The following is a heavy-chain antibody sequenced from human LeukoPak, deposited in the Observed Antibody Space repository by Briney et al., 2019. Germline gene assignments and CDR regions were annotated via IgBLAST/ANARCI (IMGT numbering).Heavy chain of an antibody. J-gene: IGHJ3*02. V-gene: IGHV3-30*02. CDR1: GFTFSSYG. D-gene: IGHD3-22*01. CDR3: ANRLYYYDSSGYYGTDAFDI. Sequence: GGSLRLSCAASGFTFSSYGMHWVRQAPGKGLEWVAFIRYDGSNKYYADSVKGRFTISRDNSKNTLYLQMNSLRAEDTAVYYCANRLYYYDSSGYYGTDAFDIWGQGTMVTVSS. CDR2: IRYDGSNK.